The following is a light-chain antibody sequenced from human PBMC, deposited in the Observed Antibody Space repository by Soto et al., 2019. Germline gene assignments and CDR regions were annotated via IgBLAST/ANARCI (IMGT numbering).Light chain of an antibody. Sequence: EIVLTQSPGPLSLSPGERATLSCRASQSVRGSYLAWYQQKPGQAPRLLISDASDRATGIPDRFSCSGSGTDFPLTISILYPEDFAVYYCQHYVSSPLFTFGPWTKVDIK. V-gene: IGKV3-20*01. J-gene: IGKJ3*01. CDR3: QHYVSSPLFT. CDR2: DAS. CDR1: QSVRGSY.